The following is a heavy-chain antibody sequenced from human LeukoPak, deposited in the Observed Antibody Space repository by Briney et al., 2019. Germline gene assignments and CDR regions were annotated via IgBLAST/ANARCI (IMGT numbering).Heavy chain of an antibody. D-gene: IGHD2-15*01. J-gene: IGHJ6*03. Sequence: ASVKVSCKASGYTFTSYYMHWVRQAPGQGLEWMGIINPSGGSTSYAQKFQGRVTMTRDTSTSTAYMELRSLRSDDTAVYYCARLICSGGSCYPRVFYYYMDVWGKGTTVTVSS. CDR2: INPSGGST. CDR1: GYTFTSYY. CDR3: ARLICSGGSCYPRVFYYYMDV. V-gene: IGHV1-46*01.